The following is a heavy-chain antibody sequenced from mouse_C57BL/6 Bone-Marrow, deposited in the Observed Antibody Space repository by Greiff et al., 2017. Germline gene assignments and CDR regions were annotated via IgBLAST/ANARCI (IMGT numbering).Heavy chain of an antibody. V-gene: IGHV1-69*01. J-gene: IGHJ1*03. Sequence: QVQLQQSGAELVMPGASVKLSCKASGYTFTSYWMHWVKQRPGQGLEWIGEIYPSDSYTNYNPKFKGKATLTVDKSSSTSYMQLSSLTAEDSAVYYCARHSDDGYSGNFDVWGRGTTVTVSA. CDR3: ARHSDDGYSGNFDV. D-gene: IGHD2-3*01. CDR2: IYPSDSYT. CDR1: GYTFTSYW.